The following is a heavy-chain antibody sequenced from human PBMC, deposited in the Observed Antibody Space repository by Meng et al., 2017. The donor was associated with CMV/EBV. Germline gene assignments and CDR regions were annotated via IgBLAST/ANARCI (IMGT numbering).Heavy chain of an antibody. CDR3: ARQIPRYCSSTSCLTLNWFDP. V-gene: IGHV1-69*05. D-gene: IGHD2-2*01. CDR1: GGTFSSYA. Sequence: SVKVSCRASGGTFSSYAISWVRQAPGQGLEWMGGIIPIFGTANYAQKFQGRVTITTDESTSTAYMELSSLRSEDTAVYYCARQIPRYCSSTSCLTLNWFDPWGQGTLVTVSS. CDR2: IIPIFGTA. J-gene: IGHJ5*02.